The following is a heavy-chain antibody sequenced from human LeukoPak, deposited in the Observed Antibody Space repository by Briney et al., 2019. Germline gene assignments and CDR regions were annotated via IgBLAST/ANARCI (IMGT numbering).Heavy chain of an antibody. CDR1: GFTFDDYA. CDR2: IPYDGSNK. J-gene: IGHJ4*02. CDR3: AKDRGDY. V-gene: IGHV3-30*18. Sequence: GRSLRLSCAASGFTFDDYAMHWVRQAPGKGLEWVAVIPYDGSNKYYADSVKGRFTISRDNSKNTLYLQMNSLRAEDTAVYYCAKDRGDYWGQGTLVTVSS.